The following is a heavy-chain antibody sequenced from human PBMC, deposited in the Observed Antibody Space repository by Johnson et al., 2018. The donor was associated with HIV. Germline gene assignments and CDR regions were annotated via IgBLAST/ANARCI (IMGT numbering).Heavy chain of an antibody. CDR3: AKVAVATAAGGVALDI. D-gene: IGHD6-13*01. V-gene: IGHV3-23*04. CDR1: GFTVSSNY. CDR2: ISGSGGST. J-gene: IGHJ3*02. Sequence: VQLVESGGGLVQPGGSLRLSCSASGFTVSSNYMSWVRQGPGKGLEWVSAISGSGGSTYYADSVKGRFTISRDNSKNTLYLQMNSLRAEDTAVYYCAKVAVATAAGGVALDIWGPGTMVTVS.